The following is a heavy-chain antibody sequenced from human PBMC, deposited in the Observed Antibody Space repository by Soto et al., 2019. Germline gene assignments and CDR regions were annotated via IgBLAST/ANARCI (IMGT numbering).Heavy chain of an antibody. CDR2: IPSDGSKI. J-gene: IGHJ5*02. D-gene: IGHD3-9*01. V-gene: IGHV3-30*18. CDR1: GFSFSNSA. Sequence: QLVQSGGGVVQPGGSLRLSCEASGFSFSNSAMHWVRQAPGKGLEWVAVIPSDGSKIYYGDSVKGRLTISRDNSKNTLYLQMNSLRPEDTAVYYCAKDSYDILASFYPNWFDPWGQGTLVSVSS. CDR3: AKDSYDILASFYPNWFDP.